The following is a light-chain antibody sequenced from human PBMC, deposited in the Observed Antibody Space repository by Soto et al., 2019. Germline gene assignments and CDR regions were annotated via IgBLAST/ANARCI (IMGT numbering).Light chain of an antibody. CDR2: DNT. CDR1: SSNIVADYD. J-gene: IGLJ3*02. V-gene: IGLV1-40*01. Sequence: QSVLTQPPSVPGAPGQRVTISCTGSSSNIVADYDVHWYQQLPGTAPKLLIYDNTNQPSGVPDRFSGSKSGTSASLAITVLQAEDEADYYCQSFDSSLNERVFGGGPKLTVL. CDR3: QSFDSSLNERV.